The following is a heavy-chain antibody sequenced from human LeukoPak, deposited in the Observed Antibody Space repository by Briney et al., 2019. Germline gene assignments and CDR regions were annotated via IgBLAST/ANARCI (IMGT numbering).Heavy chain of an antibody. Sequence: SETLSLTCTVSGGSISSYYWSWIRQPPGKGLEWIGYIYYSGSTNYNPSLKSRVTISVDTSKNQFSLRLSSVTAADTAVYYCAGYSSSWYGSDYWGQGTLVTVSS. CDR3: AGYSSSWYGSDY. CDR1: GGSISSYY. CDR2: IYYSGST. J-gene: IGHJ4*02. V-gene: IGHV4-59*08. D-gene: IGHD6-13*01.